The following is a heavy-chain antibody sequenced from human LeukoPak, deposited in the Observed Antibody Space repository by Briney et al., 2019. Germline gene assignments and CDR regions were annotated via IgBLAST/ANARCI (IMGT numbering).Heavy chain of an antibody. Sequence: PSETLSLTCTVSGGSISSSSYYWGWIRQPPGKGLEWIGSIYYSGSTYYNPSLKSRVTISVDTSKNQFSLKLKFVTAADTAVYYCARQEVLLWFGESSYKYWGQGTLVTVSS. CDR2: IYYSGST. CDR3: ARQEVLLWFGESSYKY. J-gene: IGHJ4*02. D-gene: IGHD3-10*01. V-gene: IGHV4-39*01. CDR1: GGSISSSSYY.